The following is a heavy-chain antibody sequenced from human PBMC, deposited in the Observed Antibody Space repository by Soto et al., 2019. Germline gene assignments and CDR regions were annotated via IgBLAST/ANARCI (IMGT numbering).Heavy chain of an antibody. CDR2: INPNSGGT. J-gene: IGHJ4*02. Sequence: ASVKVSCKASGYTFTGYYMHWVRQAPGQGLEWMGWINPNSGGTNYAQKFQGWVTMTADTSTSTAYMELSRLRSEDTAVYYCARDLKKGIAVAGLEYWGQGTLVTVSS. CDR3: ARDLKKGIAVAGLEY. D-gene: IGHD6-19*01. CDR1: GYTFTGYY. V-gene: IGHV1-2*04.